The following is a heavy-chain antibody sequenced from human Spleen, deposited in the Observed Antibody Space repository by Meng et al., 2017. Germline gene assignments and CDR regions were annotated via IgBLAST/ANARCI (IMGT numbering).Heavy chain of an antibody. D-gene: IGHD3-10*01. Sequence: QAQVQESGPGLVKHPQTLSLTCTVSDYPVNYHYWGWIRQPPGKGLEWMGYNYYKGETNCSPSLGSRVTISVDTSSNQFFLRLNSVTAADTALYYCAKGRGWVDPWGPGILVTVSS. CDR1: DYPVNYHY. CDR3: AKGRGWVDP. J-gene: IGHJ5*02. CDR2: NYYKGET. V-gene: IGHV4-59*08.